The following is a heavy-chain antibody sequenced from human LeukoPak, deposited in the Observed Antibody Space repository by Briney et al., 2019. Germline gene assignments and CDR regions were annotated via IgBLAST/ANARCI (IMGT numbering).Heavy chain of an antibody. CDR3: ARTVAKPYYFDY. V-gene: IGHV4-34*01. CDR1: GGSFSGYY. J-gene: IGHJ4*02. CDR2: INHSGST. Sequence: SETLSLTCAVYGGSFSGYYWSWIRQPPGKGLEWIGEINHSGSTNYNPSLKSRVTISVDTSKNQFSLKLSSVTAADTAVYYCARTVAKPYYFDYWGQGTLVTVSS. D-gene: IGHD4-23*01.